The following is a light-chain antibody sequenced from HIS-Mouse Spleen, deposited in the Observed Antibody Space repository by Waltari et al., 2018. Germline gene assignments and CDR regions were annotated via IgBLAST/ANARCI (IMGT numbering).Light chain of an antibody. CDR3: QQYYSTPYT. CDR2: WAS. Sequence: DIVMPQSPDSLAVSLGERATINFNSSQSVLYSSNNKNYLAWYQQKPGQPPKLLIYWASTRESGVPDRFSGSGSGTDFTLTISSLQAEDVAVYYCQQYYSTPYTFGQGTKLEIK. CDR1: QSVLYSSNNKNY. J-gene: IGKJ2*01. V-gene: IGKV4-1*01.